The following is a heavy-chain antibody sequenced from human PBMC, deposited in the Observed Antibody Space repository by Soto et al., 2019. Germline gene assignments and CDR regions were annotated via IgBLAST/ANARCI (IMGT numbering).Heavy chain of an antibody. CDR2: IYYSGST. Sequence: PSETLSLTCTVSGGSISSSSYYWGWIRQPPGKGLEWIGSIYYSGSTYYNPSLKSRVTVSVDTSKNQFSLKLSSVTAADTAVYYCARHGKIGYSYGLVDYWGQGXLVTVSS. D-gene: IGHD5-18*01. CDR1: GGSISSSSYY. CDR3: ARHGKIGYSYGLVDY. J-gene: IGHJ4*02. V-gene: IGHV4-39*01.